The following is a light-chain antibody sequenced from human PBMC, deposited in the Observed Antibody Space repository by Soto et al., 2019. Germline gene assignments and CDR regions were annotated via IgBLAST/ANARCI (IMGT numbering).Light chain of an antibody. CDR3: QQRSNWPPYS. V-gene: IGKV3-11*01. CDR1: QSVGFI. J-gene: IGKJ2*03. CDR2: DAS. Sequence: EVVLTQSPATLSLSPGERATLFCRASQSVGFILAWYKQKPGQTPRLIMYDASKRVPGIPARFTGSGSGTDFTLTISSLEPEDFAVYYCQQRSNWPPYSFGQGTKLEIK.